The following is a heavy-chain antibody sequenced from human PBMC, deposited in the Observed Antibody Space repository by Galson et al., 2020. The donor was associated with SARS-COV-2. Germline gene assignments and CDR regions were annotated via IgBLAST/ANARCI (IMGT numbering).Heavy chain of an antibody. V-gene: IGHV3-33*01. CDR3: ARDGGQYNNYSPGQLRFDY. Sequence: GGSLRLSCAWSGYTFSSFAIHWVRQAPGKGLEWLAAVWSDGNNKYYANSVKGRFTISRDKSKNTVYLQMNSLRGEDTAIYYCARDGGQYNNYSPGQLRFDYWGQGTLVNVSS. D-gene: IGHD4-4*01. CDR1: GYTFSSFA. J-gene: IGHJ4*02. CDR2: VWSDGNNK.